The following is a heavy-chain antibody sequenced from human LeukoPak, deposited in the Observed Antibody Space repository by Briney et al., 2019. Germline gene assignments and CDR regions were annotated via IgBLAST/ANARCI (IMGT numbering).Heavy chain of an antibody. V-gene: IGHV1-18*04. J-gene: IGHJ4*02. CDR1: GYTFTGYY. CDR2: ISAYNGNT. D-gene: IGHD6-6*01. Sequence: ASVKVSCKTSGYTFTGYYMHWVRQAAGQRLEWMGWISAYNGNTNYAQKLQGRVTMTTATSTSTAYMELRSLRSDDTAVYYCARVGMRIAARPVDYWGQGTLVTVSS. CDR3: ARVGMRIAARPVDY.